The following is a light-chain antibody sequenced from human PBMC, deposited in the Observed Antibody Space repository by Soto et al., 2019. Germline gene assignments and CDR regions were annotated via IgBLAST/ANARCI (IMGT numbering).Light chain of an antibody. CDR1: QSLVHSDGNTY. V-gene: IGKV2-24*01. J-gene: IGKJ2*01. CDR3: MQATQFPYT. Sequence: DIVMTQTPLSSPVTLGQPASISCRSSQSLVHSDGNTYLSWLQQRPGQPPRLLIYKISNRISGVPDRFSGGGAGTDFTLKISRVEAEDVGIYYCMQATQFPYTFGQGTKLEMK. CDR2: KIS.